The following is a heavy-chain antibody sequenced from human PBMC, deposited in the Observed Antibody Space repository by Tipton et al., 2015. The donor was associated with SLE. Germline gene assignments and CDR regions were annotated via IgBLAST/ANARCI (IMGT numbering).Heavy chain of an antibody. D-gene: IGHD2-2*01. CDR2: IFHSGRS. V-gene: IGHV4-34*12. Sequence: TLSLTCAVDGGSLSGYWWSWIRQPPGKGLEWIGEIFHSGRSNYNPSLKSRITISVDTSKNQFSLKLNSVTAADTAVYFCARAHIVVVPTATKGWFDPWGQGTLVTVSS. CDR3: ARAHIVVVPTATKGWFDP. CDR1: GGSLSGYW. J-gene: IGHJ5*02.